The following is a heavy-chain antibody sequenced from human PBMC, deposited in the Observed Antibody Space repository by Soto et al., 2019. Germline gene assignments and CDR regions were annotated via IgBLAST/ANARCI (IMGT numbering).Heavy chain of an antibody. CDR2: ISYDGSNK. D-gene: IGHD1-26*01. Sequence: QVQLVESGGGVVQPGRSLRLSCAASGFTLSSYGMHWVRLAPGKGLEWVAVISYDGSNKYYADSVKGRFTISRDNSKNTLYLQMNSLRAEDTTVYYCARGAVGAYFDYWGQGTLVTVSS. CDR3: ARGAVGAYFDY. V-gene: IGHV3-30*19. J-gene: IGHJ4*02. CDR1: GFTLSSYG.